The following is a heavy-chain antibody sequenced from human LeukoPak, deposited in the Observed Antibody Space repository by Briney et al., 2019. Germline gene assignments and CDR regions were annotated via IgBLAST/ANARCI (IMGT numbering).Heavy chain of an antibody. J-gene: IGHJ3*02. Sequence: ASVKVSCKASGYTFTDYHMHWVRQAPGQGLEWMGRINPNGGDTNYAQKFQGRVTMTRDTSISTAYMELSRLRSDDTAVYYCARDRDWESGAFDTWGQGTMVTVSS. CDR2: INPNGGDT. CDR3: ARDRDWESGAFDT. CDR1: GYTFTDYH. V-gene: IGHV1-2*06. D-gene: IGHD1-26*01.